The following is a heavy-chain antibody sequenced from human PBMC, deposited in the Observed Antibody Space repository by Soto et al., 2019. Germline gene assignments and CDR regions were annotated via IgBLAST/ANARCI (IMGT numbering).Heavy chain of an antibody. J-gene: IGHJ6*02. CDR3: ARGARRWLPSDGMDV. CDR1: GGSFSGYY. Sequence: SETLSLTCAVYGGSFSGYYWSRIRQPPGKGLEWIGEINHSGSTNYNPSLKSRVTISVDTSKNQFSLKLSSVTAADTAVYYCARGARRWLPSDGMDVWGQGTTVTVSS. CDR2: INHSGST. D-gene: IGHD5-12*01. V-gene: IGHV4-34*01.